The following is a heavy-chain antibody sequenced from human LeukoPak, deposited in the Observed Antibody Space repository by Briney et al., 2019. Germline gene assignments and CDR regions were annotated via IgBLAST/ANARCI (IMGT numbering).Heavy chain of an antibody. J-gene: IGHJ4*02. CDR3: ARETGYCSGGSCTGDFDY. Sequence: ASVKVSCKASGYTFTSYYMHWVRQAPGQGLEWMGIINPSGGSTSYAQKFQGRVTMTRDMSTSTVYMELSSLRSEDTAVYYCARETGYCSGGSCTGDFDYWGQGTLVTVSS. CDR2: INPSGGST. V-gene: IGHV1-46*01. CDR1: GYTFTSYY. D-gene: IGHD2-15*01.